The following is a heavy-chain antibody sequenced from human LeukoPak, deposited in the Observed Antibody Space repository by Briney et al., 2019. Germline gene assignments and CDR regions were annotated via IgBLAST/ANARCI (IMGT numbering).Heavy chain of an antibody. CDR3: ARASTPSYYDFWSGLDAFDI. D-gene: IGHD3-3*01. CDR1: GGSISSYY. CDR2: IYYSGIT. Sequence: PSETLSLTCTVSGGSISSYYWSWIRQPPGKGLEWIGYIYYSGITNYNPSLKSRVTISVDTSKNQFSLKLSSVTAADTAVYYCARASTPSYYDFWSGLDAFDIWGQGTMVTVSS. V-gene: IGHV4-59*01. J-gene: IGHJ3*02.